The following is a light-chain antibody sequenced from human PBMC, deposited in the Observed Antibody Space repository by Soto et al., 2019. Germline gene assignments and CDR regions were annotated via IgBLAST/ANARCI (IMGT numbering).Light chain of an antibody. Sequence: EIVLTQSPVTLSLSPGERATLSCRASQSVSSFLAWYQHKPGQAPRLLIYDASNRATGIPARFSGSGSGTDFTLTISSLEPEDFAIYYCQQNHDWPPLTFGGGTKVEI. CDR3: QQNHDWPPLT. V-gene: IGKV3-11*01. J-gene: IGKJ4*01. CDR2: DAS. CDR1: QSVSSF.